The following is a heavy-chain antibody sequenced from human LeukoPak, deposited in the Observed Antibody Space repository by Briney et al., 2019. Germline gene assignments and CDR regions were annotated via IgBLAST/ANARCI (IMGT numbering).Heavy chain of an antibody. J-gene: IGHJ4*02. V-gene: IGHV1-18*01. CDR1: GYTFTSYG. D-gene: IGHD3-3*01. CDR2: ISAYNGNT. CDR3: ARATIFGVVTYYFDY. Sequence: ASMKVSCKASGYTFTSYGISWVRQAPGQGLEWMGWISAYNGNTNYAQKLQGRVTMTTDTSTSTAYMELRSLRSDDTAVYYCARATIFGVVTYYFDYWGQGTLVTVSS.